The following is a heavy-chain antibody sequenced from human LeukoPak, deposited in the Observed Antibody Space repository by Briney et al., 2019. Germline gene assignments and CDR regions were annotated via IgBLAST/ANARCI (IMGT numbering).Heavy chain of an antibody. CDR2: ISYDGSNK. V-gene: IGHV3-30-3*01. J-gene: IGHJ4*02. CDR3: PRERYYYDSSGSYYFDY. D-gene: IGHD3-22*01. CDR1: GFTFSSYA. Sequence: PGGSLRLSCAASGFTFSSYAMHWVRQAPGKGLEWVADISYDGSNKYYADSVKGRFTIPRDNSKNTLYLQMNSLRAEDTAVYYCPRERYYYDSSGSYYFDYWGQGTLVTVSS.